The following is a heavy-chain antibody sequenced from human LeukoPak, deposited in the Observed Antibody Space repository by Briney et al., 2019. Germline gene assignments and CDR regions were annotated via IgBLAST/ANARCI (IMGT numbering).Heavy chain of an antibody. J-gene: IGHJ3*02. Sequence: ASVKVSCKASGDTFNTYTISWVRQAPAQGLEWMGTIIPILGIANYAQKFQGRVTITADKSTTTAYMELSSLRSEDTAVYYCARDCSSTNCYNAFDIWGQGTLVTVSS. CDR3: ARDCSSTNCYNAFDI. CDR1: GDTFNTYT. V-gene: IGHV1-69*04. CDR2: IIPILGIA. D-gene: IGHD2-2*02.